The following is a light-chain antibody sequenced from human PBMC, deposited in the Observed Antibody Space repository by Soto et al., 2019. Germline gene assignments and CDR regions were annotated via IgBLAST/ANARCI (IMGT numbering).Light chain of an antibody. Sequence: EIVLAQSPATLSLSPGERATLSCRASQSVSISLAWYQQKPGQAPRLLIYDASSRATGIPDRFSGGGSGTDFTLTISRLEPEDFAVYYCQQFSSYPLTFGGGTKVDI. V-gene: IGKV3-20*01. CDR3: QQFSSYPLT. J-gene: IGKJ4*01. CDR2: DAS. CDR1: QSVSIS.